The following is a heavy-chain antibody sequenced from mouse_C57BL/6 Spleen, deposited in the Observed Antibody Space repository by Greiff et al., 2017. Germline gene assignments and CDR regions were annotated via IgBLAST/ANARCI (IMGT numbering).Heavy chain of an antibody. CDR3: AKKANWDFYYFDY. J-gene: IGHJ2*01. V-gene: IGHV1-50*01. CDR2: IDPSDSYT. D-gene: IGHD4-1*01. Sequence: QVQLQQPGAELVKPGASVKLSCKASGYTFTSYWMQWVKQRPGQGLEWIGEIDPSDSYTNYNQKFKGKATLTVDTSSSTAYMQLSSLTSEDSAVYDCAKKANWDFYYFDYWGQGTTLTVSS. CDR1: GYTFTSYW.